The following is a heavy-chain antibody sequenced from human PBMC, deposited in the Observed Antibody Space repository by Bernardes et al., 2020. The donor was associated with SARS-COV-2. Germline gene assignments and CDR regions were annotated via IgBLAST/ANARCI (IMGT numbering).Heavy chain of an antibody. V-gene: IGHV4-4*07. CDR1: GGSISSYY. CDR3: ARDEDYCSGGSCYSERNYYYGMDV. J-gene: IGHJ6*02. D-gene: IGHD2-15*01. Sequence: ATLSLTCTVSGGSISSYYWSWIRQPAGKGLEWIGRIYTSGSTNYNPSLKSRVTMSVDTSKNQFSLKLSSVTAADTAVYYCARDEDYCSGGSCYSERNYYYGMDVWGQGTTVTVSS. CDR2: IYTSGST.